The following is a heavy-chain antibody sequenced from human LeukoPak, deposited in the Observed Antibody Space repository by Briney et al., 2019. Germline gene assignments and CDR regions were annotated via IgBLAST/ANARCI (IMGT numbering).Heavy chain of an antibody. Sequence: GGSLRLSCAASGFTFSSYEMNWVRQAPGKGLEWVAVISYDGSNKYFADSVKGRFNISRDNSKNTLYLQMNSLRTEDTAVYYCAKGRYGYSSSWYGFDYWGQGTLVTVSS. J-gene: IGHJ4*02. CDR2: ISYDGSNK. CDR3: AKGRYGYSSSWYGFDY. D-gene: IGHD6-13*01. V-gene: IGHV3-30*18. CDR1: GFTFSSYE.